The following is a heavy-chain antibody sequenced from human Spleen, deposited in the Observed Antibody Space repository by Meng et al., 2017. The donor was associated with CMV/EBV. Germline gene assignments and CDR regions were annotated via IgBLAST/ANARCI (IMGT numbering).Heavy chain of an antibody. D-gene: IGHD2-15*01. Sequence: GGSLRLSCAASGFAFSTYAMSWVRQAPGKGLEWVSGINWNGGSTGYADSVKGRFTISRDNAKNSLYLQMNSLRAEDTALYYCARDSTLETPYYFDYWGQGTLVTVSS. CDR2: INWNGGST. J-gene: IGHJ4*02. CDR3: ARDSTLETPYYFDY. V-gene: IGHV3-20*04. CDR1: GFAFSTYA.